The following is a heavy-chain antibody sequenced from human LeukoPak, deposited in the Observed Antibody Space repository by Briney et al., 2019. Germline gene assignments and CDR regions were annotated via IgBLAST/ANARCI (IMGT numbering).Heavy chain of an antibody. J-gene: IGHJ4*02. D-gene: IGHD1-26*01. V-gene: IGHV3-64*02. CDR2: INRDGRIT. CDR1: RFSFRDYA. Sequence: GGSLRLSCVASRFSFRDYAIHWVRQAPGKGLEYVSVINRDGRITSYADSVKGRFTISRDNSKNTVYLQMGSLRGEDMAVYYCTRDGGSFTDFDYWGQGALVTVSS. CDR3: TRDGGSFTDFDY.